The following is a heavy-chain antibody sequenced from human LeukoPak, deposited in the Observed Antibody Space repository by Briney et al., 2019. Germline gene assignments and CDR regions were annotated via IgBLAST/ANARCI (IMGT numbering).Heavy chain of an antibody. CDR3: ATHSDWRFDF. CDR1: GFTVSMYW. J-gene: IGHJ4*02. D-gene: IGHD6-19*01. Sequence: GRSLRLSCTDTGFTVSMYWMSWIRQAPGNGLEWLASIKPDGSAAIYVDSMKGRFTISRDNAKNSLYLQMNSLTVEDTAVYYCATHSDWRFDFWGQGTLVTVSS. CDR2: IKPDGSAA. V-gene: IGHV3-7*01.